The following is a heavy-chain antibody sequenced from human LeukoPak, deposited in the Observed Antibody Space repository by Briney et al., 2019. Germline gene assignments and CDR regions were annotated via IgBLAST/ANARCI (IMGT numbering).Heavy chain of an antibody. CDR2: IYYSGST. V-gene: IGHV4-59*01. CDR3: ARVGSYYGFVYYFDY. D-gene: IGHD1-26*01. J-gene: IGHJ4*02. Sequence: SETLSLTCTVSGGSISSYYWSWIRQPPGKGLEWIGYIYYSGSTNYNPSLKSRVTISVDTSKNQFSLKLSSVTAADTAVYYCARVGSYYGFVYYFDYWGQGTLVTVSS. CDR1: GGSISSYY.